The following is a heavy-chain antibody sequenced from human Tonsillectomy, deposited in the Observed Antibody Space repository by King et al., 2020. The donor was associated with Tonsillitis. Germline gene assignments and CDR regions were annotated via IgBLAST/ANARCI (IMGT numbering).Heavy chain of an antibody. Sequence: QLQESGPGLVKPSETLSLTCTVSGGSISSSSYYWGWIRQPPGKGLEWIGSIYYSGSTYYNPSLKSRVTISVDTSKNQFSLKLSSVTAADTAVYYCASADTAMANPFWYFDLWGCGTLVTVSS. CDR1: GGSISSSSYY. J-gene: IGHJ2*01. CDR3: ASADTAMANPFWYFDL. D-gene: IGHD5-18*01. CDR2: IYYSGST. V-gene: IGHV4-39*01.